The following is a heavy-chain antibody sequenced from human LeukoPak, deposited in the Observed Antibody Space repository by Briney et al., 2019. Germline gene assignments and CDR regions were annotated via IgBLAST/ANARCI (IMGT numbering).Heavy chain of an antibody. V-gene: IGHV4-39*01. Sequence: SETLSLTCTVSGGSISSSSSYWGWIRQPPGKGLEWIGSIYYSGSTYYNPSLKSRVTISVDTSKNQFSLKLSSVTAADTAVYYCARHSQGNYGSGSYYSPFDYWGQGTLVTVSS. D-gene: IGHD3-10*01. J-gene: IGHJ4*02. CDR3: ARHSQGNYGSGSYYSPFDY. CDR1: GGSISSSSSY. CDR2: IYYSGST.